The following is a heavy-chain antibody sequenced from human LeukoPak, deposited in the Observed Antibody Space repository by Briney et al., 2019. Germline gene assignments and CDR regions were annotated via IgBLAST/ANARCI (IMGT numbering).Heavy chain of an antibody. J-gene: IGHJ3*02. V-gene: IGHV3-23*01. CDR3: AKDWGYCSSTSCYFDAFDI. Sequence: GGSLRLSCVASGFTFSSYAMSWVRQAPGKGLEWVSAIGGSGGSTYYADSVKGRFTISRDNSKNTLYLQMNSLRAEDTAVYYCAKDWGYCSSTSCYFDAFDIWGQGTMVTVSS. D-gene: IGHD2-2*01. CDR2: IGGSGGST. CDR1: GFTFSSYA.